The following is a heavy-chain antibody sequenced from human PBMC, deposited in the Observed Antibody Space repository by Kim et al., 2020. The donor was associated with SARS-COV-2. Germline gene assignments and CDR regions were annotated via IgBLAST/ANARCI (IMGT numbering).Heavy chain of an antibody. Sequence: GESLKISCEGSGYSFTSYWIAWVRQMPGKGLEWMGIIYPGDSEIRYSPSFQGQVTISAEKSISTAYLQWSSLKASDTDMYYCARLWRGSKYSSSGGMDVWGQGTTVSVSS. CDR2: IYPGDSEI. CDR3: ARLWRGSKYSSSGGMDV. CDR1: GYSFTSYW. V-gene: IGHV5-51*01. D-gene: IGHD6-6*01. J-gene: IGHJ6*02.